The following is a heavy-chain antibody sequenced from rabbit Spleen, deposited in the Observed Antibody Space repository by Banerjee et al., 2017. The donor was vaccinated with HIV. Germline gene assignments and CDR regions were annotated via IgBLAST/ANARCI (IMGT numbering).Heavy chain of an antibody. J-gene: IGHJ4*01. V-gene: IGHV1S45*01. CDR3: VREAGYGGYGDGNL. D-gene: IGHD6-1*01. CDR2: IDPGFGTT. CDR1: GFSFSSSYW. Sequence: QEQLEESGGDLVKPEGSLTLTCTASGFSFSSSYWICWVRQAPGKGPEWIAAIDPGFGTTNYANSVKGRFTISRENAQNTVYLQLNSLTAADTATYFCVREAGYGGYGDGNLWGPGTLVTVS.